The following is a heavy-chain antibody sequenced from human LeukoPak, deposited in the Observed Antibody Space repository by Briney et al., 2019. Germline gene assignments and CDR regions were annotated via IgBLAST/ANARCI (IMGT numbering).Heavy chain of an antibody. CDR2: IYSGGST. CDR3: AGGPDRDAFDI. V-gene: IGHV3-66*01. CDR1: GFTVSSNY. D-gene: IGHD3-22*01. J-gene: IGHJ3*02. Sequence: GGSLRLSCAASGFTVSSNYMSWVRQAPGRGLEWVSVIYSGGSTYYADSVKGRFTISRDNSKNTLYLQMNSLRAEDTAVYYCAGGPDRDAFDIWGQGTMVTVSS.